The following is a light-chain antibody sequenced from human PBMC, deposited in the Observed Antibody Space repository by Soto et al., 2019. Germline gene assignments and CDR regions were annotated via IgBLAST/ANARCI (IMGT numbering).Light chain of an antibody. V-gene: IGKV3-20*01. J-gene: IGKJ1*01. CDR2: YAS. CDR1: HSVSTN. Sequence: EIVLTHSPGTLPLSPGERATLSCRASHSVSTNLAWYRQTRGQAPMLLIVYASTRATDTPSRFIGSGSGTDFNLTISRVEPADFAAYYCQQYGSSFETFGQGTKVEV. CDR3: QQYGSSFET.